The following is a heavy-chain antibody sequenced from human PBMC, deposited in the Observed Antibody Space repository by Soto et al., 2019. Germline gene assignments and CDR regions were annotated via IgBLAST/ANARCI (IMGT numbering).Heavy chain of an antibody. CDR1: GFTFSSYG. J-gene: IGHJ4*01. CDR2: ISYDGGNK. Sequence: QVQLVESGGGVVQPGRSLRLSCAASGFTFSSYGMHWVRQAPGKGLEWVAVISYDGGNKYYADSVKGLFTISRDNSKNTLYLQMNSLRAEDTAVYYCAQLYCSSTSCYPWGHGTLVTVSS. CDR3: AQLYCSSTSCYP. D-gene: IGHD2-2*01. V-gene: IGHV3-30*18.